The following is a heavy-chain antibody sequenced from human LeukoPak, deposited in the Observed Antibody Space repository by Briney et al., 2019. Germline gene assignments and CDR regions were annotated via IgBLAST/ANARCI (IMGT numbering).Heavy chain of an antibody. D-gene: IGHD5-24*01. J-gene: IGHJ4*02. Sequence: GGSLRLSCAASGFTFSSYAMSWLRQAPGKGLQWGSVISGSGGSTYYADPAKGRFTISRDNSKNTPYLQMNSLRAEDTAVYYCAKSGYNRFDYWGQGTLVTVSS. CDR3: AKSGYNRFDY. V-gene: IGHV3-23*01. CDR2: ISGSGGST. CDR1: GFTFSSYA.